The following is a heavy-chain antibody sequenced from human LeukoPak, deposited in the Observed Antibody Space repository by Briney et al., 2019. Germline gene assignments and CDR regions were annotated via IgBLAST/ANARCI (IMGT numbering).Heavy chain of an antibody. CDR2: IFYSGST. V-gene: IGHV4-39*07. CDR3: ARVSSSWYKDWYFDL. Sequence: SETLSLTCTVSGGSISTSNYYWGWIRQPPGKGLEWIGNIFYSGSTYYNPSLKSRVTISVDTSKNQFSLKLSSVTAADTAVYYCARVSSSWYKDWYFDLWGRGTLVTVSS. D-gene: IGHD6-13*01. J-gene: IGHJ2*01. CDR1: GGSISTSNYY.